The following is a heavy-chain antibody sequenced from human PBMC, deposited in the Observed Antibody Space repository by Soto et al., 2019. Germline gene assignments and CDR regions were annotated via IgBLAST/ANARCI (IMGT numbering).Heavy chain of an antibody. D-gene: IGHD6-6*01. J-gene: IGHJ4*02. CDR3: AKEVIAARPYYFDY. CDR1: GFTFSSYA. Sequence: GGSLRLSCAASGFTFSSYAVSWARQTLGKRLEWVSTISASGAYTYYADSVKGRFTISRDNSKNTLYLQMRSLRAGDTATYYCAKEVIAARPYYFDYWGQGTLVTVSS. CDR2: ISASGAYT. V-gene: IGHV3-23*01.